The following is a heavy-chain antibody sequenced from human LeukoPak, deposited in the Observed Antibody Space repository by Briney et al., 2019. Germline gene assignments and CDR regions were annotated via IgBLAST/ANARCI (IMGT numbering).Heavy chain of an antibody. CDR1: GGSISSSSYY. CDR3: ARDSKHGRDWFDP. CDR2: IYYSGST. Sequence: SETLSLTCTVSGGSISSSSYYWGWIRQPPGKGLEWIGSIYYSGSTNYNPSLKSRVTISVDTSKNQFSLKLSSVTAADTAVYYCARDSKHGRDWFDPWGQGTLVTVSS. V-gene: IGHV4-39*07. J-gene: IGHJ5*02. D-gene: IGHD4-11*01.